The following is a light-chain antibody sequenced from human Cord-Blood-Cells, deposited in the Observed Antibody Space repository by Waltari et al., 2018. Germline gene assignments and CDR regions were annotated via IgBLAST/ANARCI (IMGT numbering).Light chain of an antibody. CDR3: CSYAGSYTWV. J-gene: IGLJ3*02. CDR2: DVS. CDR1: SSDVGGYNY. Sequence: QSALTQPRSVSGSPGQTVTISCTGTSSDVGGYNYVPWYHHHPGKAPKLMIYDVSKRPSGVPDRFSGSKSGNTASLTISGLQAEDEADYYCCSYAGSYTWVFGGGTKLTVL. V-gene: IGLV2-11*01.